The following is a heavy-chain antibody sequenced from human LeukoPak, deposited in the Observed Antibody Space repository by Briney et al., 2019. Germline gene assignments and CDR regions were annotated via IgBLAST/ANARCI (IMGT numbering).Heavy chain of an antibody. D-gene: IGHD3-16*01. Sequence: GGSLRLSCGASGYRFSMFWMTWVRQAPGKGLEWVANIKQDGSEQYYVDSVKGRFTVSRDNAKNSLYLQMNRLRVEDTAVYYCARLADYDYVWGSDFWGQGTLVTVSS. CDR1: GYRFSMFW. V-gene: IGHV3-7*01. CDR2: IKQDGSEQ. CDR3: ARLADYDYVWGSDF. J-gene: IGHJ4*02.